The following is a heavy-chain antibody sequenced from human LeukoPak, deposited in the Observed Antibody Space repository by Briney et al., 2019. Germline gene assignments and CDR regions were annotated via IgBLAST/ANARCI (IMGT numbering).Heavy chain of an antibody. Sequence: GGSLRLSCAASGFTFSSYSMNWVRQAPGKGLEWVSYISSSSSTIYYADSVKGRFTISRDNAKNSLYLQMNSLRAEDTAVYYCARDSITPAASYYYYGMDVWGQGTTVTVSS. J-gene: IGHJ6*02. V-gene: IGHV3-48*04. CDR3: ARDSITPAASYYYYGMDV. CDR1: GFTFSSYS. CDR2: ISSSSSTI. D-gene: IGHD6-13*01.